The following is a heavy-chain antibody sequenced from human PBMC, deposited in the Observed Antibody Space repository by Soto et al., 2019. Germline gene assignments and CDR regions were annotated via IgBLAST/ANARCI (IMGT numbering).Heavy chain of an antibody. V-gene: IGHV3-23*01. CDR2: ISGSGGTT. Sequence: EVQLLESGGGLVQPGGSLRLSCAASGFTFTTRAMSWVRQAPGKGLQWVSGISGSGGTTYYADSVKGRLTISRDNSKNMLYLQMNSLRDDDPAVYYCATGTQNFDYWGRGTRVTVSS. CDR1: GFTFTTRA. D-gene: IGHD3-10*01. CDR3: ATGTQNFDY. J-gene: IGHJ4*02.